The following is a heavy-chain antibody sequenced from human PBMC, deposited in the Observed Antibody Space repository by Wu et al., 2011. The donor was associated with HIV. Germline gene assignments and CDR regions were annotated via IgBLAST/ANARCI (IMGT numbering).Heavy chain of an antibody. Sequence: KVSCKASGYTFTNYYMHWVRQAPGQGLEWMGIINPSGGSTSYAQKFQGRVTMTRDTSTSTVYMELSSLRSEDTAVYYCARPGEPGEVYYGSGSYYTGNWFDPWGQGTLVTVSS. J-gene: IGHJ5*02. CDR3: ARPGEPGEVYYGSGSYYTGNWFDP. D-gene: IGHD3-10*01. V-gene: IGHV1-46*01. CDR2: INPSGGST. CDR1: GYTFTNYY.